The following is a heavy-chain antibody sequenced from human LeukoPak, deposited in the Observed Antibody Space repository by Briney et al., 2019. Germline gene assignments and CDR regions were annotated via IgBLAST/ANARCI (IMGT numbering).Heavy chain of an antibody. V-gene: IGHV3-74*01. Sequence: GGSLRLSCAASGFTFSSYWMHWVRPAPGKGLVWVSRINSDGSSTSYADTVKGRFTISRDNAKNSQYLQMSNLRAEDTAVYFCARGGGLDVWGQGATVTVSS. CDR1: GFTFSSYW. J-gene: IGHJ6*02. D-gene: IGHD3-16*01. CDR3: ARGGGLDV. CDR2: INSDGSST.